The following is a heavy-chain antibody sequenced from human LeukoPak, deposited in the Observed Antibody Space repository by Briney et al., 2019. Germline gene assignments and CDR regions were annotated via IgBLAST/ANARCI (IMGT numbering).Heavy chain of an antibody. CDR1: GFTFSSYW. D-gene: IGHD5-18*01. V-gene: IGHV3-7*03. J-gene: IGHJ4*02. Sequence: PGGSLRLSCAASGFTFSSYWMSWVRQAPGKGLEWVANIKQDGSEKYYVDSVKGRFTISRDNAKNSLYLQMNSLRAEDTAVYYCARDPTAMVTEYYFDYWGQGTLVTVSS. CDR2: IKQDGSEK. CDR3: ARDPTAMVTEYYFDY.